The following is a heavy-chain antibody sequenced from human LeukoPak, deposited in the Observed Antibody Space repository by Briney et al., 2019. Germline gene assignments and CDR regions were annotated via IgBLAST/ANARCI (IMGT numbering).Heavy chain of an antibody. D-gene: IGHD4-23*01. CDR1: VYTFTGYY. J-gene: IGHJ4*02. Sequence: GASVKVSCKASVYTFTGYYMHWVRQAPGQGLEWMGWINPNSGGTNYAQKFQGGVTMTRDTSISTAYMELSRLRSYDTAVDYCARGTNSAFDYWGQGTLVTVSS. V-gene: IGHV1-2*02. CDR2: INPNSGGT. CDR3: ARGTNSAFDY.